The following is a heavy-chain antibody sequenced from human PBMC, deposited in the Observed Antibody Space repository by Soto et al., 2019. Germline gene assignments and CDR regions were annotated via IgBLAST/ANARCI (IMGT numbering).Heavy chain of an antibody. Sequence: GGSLRLSCAASGFTFSSYGMNWVRQAPGKGLEWISYISSSSGTIYYADSVKGRFTISRDNAQNSLYLQMNSLRDEDTAVYYCARGQCIAARCWFDSWGQGTLVTVSS. CDR2: ISSSSGTI. CDR1: GFTFSSYG. CDR3: ARGQCIAARCWFDS. D-gene: IGHD6-6*01. V-gene: IGHV3-48*02. J-gene: IGHJ5*01.